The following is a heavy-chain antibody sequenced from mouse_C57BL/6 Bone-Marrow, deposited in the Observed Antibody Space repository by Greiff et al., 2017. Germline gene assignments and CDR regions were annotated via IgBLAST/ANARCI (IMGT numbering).Heavy chain of an antibody. CDR2: ISSGGSYA. D-gene: IGHD2-4*01. Sequence: EVHLVESGGDLVKPGGSLKLSCAASGFTFSSYGMSWVRQTPDNRLEWVATISSGGSYAYYPDSVKGRFTISRENAKNTLYLQMSSLKSEDTAVYYCARDDYDGYFDVWGTGTTVTVSS. CDR3: ARDDYDGYFDV. V-gene: IGHV5-6*01. CDR1: GFTFSSYG. J-gene: IGHJ1*03.